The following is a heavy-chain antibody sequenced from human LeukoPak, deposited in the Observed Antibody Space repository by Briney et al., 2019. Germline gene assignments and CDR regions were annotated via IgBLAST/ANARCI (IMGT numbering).Heavy chain of an antibody. V-gene: IGHV3-23*01. CDR3: AKDLLMQWLRFVYDAFDI. D-gene: IGHD5-12*01. CDR2: ISGSGGST. J-gene: IGHJ3*02. CDR1: GFTFSSYA. Sequence: PGGSLRLSCAASGFTFSSYAMSWVRQAPGKGLEGVSAISGSGGSTYYADSVKGRFTISRDNSKNTLYLQMNSLRAEDTAVYYCAKDLLMQWLRFVYDAFDIWGQGTMVTVSS.